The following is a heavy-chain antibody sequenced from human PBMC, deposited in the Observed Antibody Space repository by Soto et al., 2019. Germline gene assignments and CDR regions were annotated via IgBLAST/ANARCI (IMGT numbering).Heavy chain of an antibody. CDR2: ISYDGSNK. J-gene: IGHJ4*02. CDR1: GFTFSSYA. CDR3: ARGPSFYFDY. Sequence: WGSLRLSCAASGFTFSSYAMHWVRQAPGKGLEWVAVISYDGSNKYYADSVKGRFTISRDNSKNTLYLQMNSLRAEDTAVYYCARGPSFYFDYWGQGTLVTVSS. V-gene: IGHV3-30-3*01.